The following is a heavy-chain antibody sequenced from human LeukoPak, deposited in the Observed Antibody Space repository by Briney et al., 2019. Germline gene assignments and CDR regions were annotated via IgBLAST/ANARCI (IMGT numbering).Heavy chain of an antibody. J-gene: IGHJ4*02. CDR1: GFTFSSYW. D-gene: IGHD2-8*01. V-gene: IGHV3-7*01. CDR2: INQDGSQT. CDR3: ARLMFLWPPIYFDY. Sequence: GGSLRLSCAASGFTFSSYWMSWVRQAPGKGLEWVANINQDGSQTFYVDSVKGRFTISRDNPGNSVYLQMNSLRAEDTAVYYCARLMFLWPPIYFDYWGQGTLVTVSS.